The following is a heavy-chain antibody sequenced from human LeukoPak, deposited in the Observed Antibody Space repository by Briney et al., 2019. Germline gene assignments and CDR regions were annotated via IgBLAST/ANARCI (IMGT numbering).Heavy chain of an antibody. CDR2: IYYSGST. CDR1: GGSISSSSYY. D-gene: IGHD2-21*01. V-gene: IGHV4-39*01. Sequence: PSETPSLTCTVSGGSISSSSYYWGWIRQPPGKGLEWIGSIYYSGSTYYNPSLKSRVTISVDTSKNQFSLKLSSVTAADTAVYYCARGDQLYKLLDYWGQGTLVTVSS. CDR3: ARGDQLYKLLDY. J-gene: IGHJ4*02.